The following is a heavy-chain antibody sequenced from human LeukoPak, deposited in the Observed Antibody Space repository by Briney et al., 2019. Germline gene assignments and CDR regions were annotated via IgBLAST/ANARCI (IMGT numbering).Heavy chain of an antibody. Sequence: ASVKVSCKASGYSFTTYAMHWVRQAPGQGLEWMGWINPNSGGTNYAQKFQGRVTMTRDTSISTAYMELSRLRSDDTAVYYCARDQGTATTHPFDYWGQGTLVTVSS. J-gene: IGHJ4*02. CDR2: INPNSGGT. CDR1: GYSFTTYA. CDR3: ARDQGTATTHPFDY. V-gene: IGHV1-2*02. D-gene: IGHD5-12*01.